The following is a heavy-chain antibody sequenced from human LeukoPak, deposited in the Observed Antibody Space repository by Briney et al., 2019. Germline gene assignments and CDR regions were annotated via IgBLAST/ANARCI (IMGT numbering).Heavy chain of an antibody. Sequence: SETLSLTCTVSGYSISSGYYWGWIRQPPGKGLEWIGSIYHSGSTYYNPSLKSRVTISVDTSKNQFSLKLSSVTAADTAVYYCARTGRSFLGELSSFDYWGQGTLVTVSS. CDR1: GYSISSGYY. V-gene: IGHV4-38-2*02. J-gene: IGHJ4*02. CDR3: ARTGRSFLGELSSFDY. D-gene: IGHD3-16*02. CDR2: IYHSGST.